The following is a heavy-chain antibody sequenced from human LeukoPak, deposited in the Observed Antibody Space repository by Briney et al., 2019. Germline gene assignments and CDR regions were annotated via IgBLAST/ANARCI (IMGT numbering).Heavy chain of an antibody. CDR1: GFTFRNYV. CDR3: ARDLPQWGYSALDY. CDR2: TSSDLNVK. Sequence: EPGGSLRLSCAASGFTFRNYVIHWVRQAPGKGLEWVAVTSSDLNVKLYADSVKGRFTISRDNAKNSLYLQMNSLRDEDTAMYYCARDLPQWGYSALDYWGQGTLVTVSS. V-gene: IGHV3-30-3*01. D-gene: IGHD3-22*01. J-gene: IGHJ4*02.